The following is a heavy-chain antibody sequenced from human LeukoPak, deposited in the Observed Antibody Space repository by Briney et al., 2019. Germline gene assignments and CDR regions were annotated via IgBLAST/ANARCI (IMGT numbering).Heavy chain of an antibody. J-gene: IGHJ5*02. Sequence: SETLSLTCTVSGGSISSSSYYWGWIRQPPGKGLEWIGSIYYSGSTYYNPSLKSRVTISVDTSKNQFSLKLSSETAADTAVYYCARPSSLVVPAAITGWFDPWGQGTLVTVSS. V-gene: IGHV4-39*01. CDR1: GGSISSSSYY. CDR2: IYYSGST. D-gene: IGHD2-2*02. CDR3: ARPSSLVVPAAITGWFDP.